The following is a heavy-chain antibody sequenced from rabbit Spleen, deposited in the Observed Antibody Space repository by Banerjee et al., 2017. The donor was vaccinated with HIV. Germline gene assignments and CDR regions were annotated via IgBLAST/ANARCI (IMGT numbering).Heavy chain of an antibody. CDR2: INTGSGNT. Sequence: QEQLEESGGDLVKPEGSLTLTCTASGFSFSSSYWICWVRQAPGKGLEWIGCINTGSGNTWYASWVNGRFTISKTSSTTVTLQMTSLTAADTATYFCVRDLGHTWYEYNLWGPGTLVTVS. J-gene: IGHJ4*01. CDR3: VRDLGHTWYEYNL. CDR1: GFSFSSSYW. D-gene: IGHD1-1*01. V-gene: IGHV1S45*01.